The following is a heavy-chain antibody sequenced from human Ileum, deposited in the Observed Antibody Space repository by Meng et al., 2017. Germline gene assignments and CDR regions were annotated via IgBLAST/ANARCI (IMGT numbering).Heavy chain of an antibody. D-gene: IGHD3-10*01. CDR2: IYHGGST. J-gene: IGHJ4*02. V-gene: IGHV4-38-2*02. CDR3: ARDARKLDYYGSGSYDFDY. CDR1: GYSISSGYY. Sequence: GSLRLSCTVSGYSISSGYYWGWIRQPPGKGLEWIGNIYHGGSTYYNPSLKSRVTISVDTSKNQFSLKLSSVTAADTAVYFCARDARKLDYYGSGSYDFDYWGQGTLVTVSS.